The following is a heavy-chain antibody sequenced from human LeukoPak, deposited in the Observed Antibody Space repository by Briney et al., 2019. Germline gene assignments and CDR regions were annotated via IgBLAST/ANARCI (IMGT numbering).Heavy chain of an antibody. CDR1: GFTLSNAW. J-gene: IGHJ4*02. CDR2: IKSKTDGGTT. CDR3: TTDFHTVLRFFLPIGY. V-gene: IGHV3-15*01. Sequence: PGGSLRLSCAASGFTLSNAWMSWVRQAPGKGLEWVGRIKSKTDGGTTDYAAPVKGRFTISRDDSKNTLYLQMNSLKTEDTAVYYCTTDFHTVLRFFLPIGYWGQGTLVTVSS. D-gene: IGHD3-3*01.